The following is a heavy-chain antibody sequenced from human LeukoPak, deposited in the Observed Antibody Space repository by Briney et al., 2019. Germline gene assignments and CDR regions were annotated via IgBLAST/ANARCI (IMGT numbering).Heavy chain of an antibody. J-gene: IGHJ1*01. V-gene: IGHV4-59*01. D-gene: IGHD4-17*01. Sequence: SETLSLTCTGSGGSISSYYWSWIRQPPGKGLEWMGYIYDSGSTNYNPSLKSRVTISVDPSKNQFSLNLSSVTAADTAVYYCARGSGDYATSDAEYFQHWGQGTLVTVSS. CDR1: GGSISSYY. CDR2: IYDSGST. CDR3: ARGSGDYATSDAEYFQH.